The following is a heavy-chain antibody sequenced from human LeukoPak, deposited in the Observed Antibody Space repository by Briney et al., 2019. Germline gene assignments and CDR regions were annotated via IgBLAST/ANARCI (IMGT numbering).Heavy chain of an antibody. CDR1: GFTFSSYS. J-gene: IGHJ4*02. D-gene: IGHD3-9*01. V-gene: IGHV4-59*08. Sequence: GSLRLSCAASGFTFSSYSMNWVRQAPGKGLEWIGYIYYSGSTNYNPSLKSRVTISVDTSKNQFSLKLSSVTAADTAVYYCARHPPPYYDVLAGFYPLGLWGPGTLVTVSS. CDR3: ARHPPPYYDVLAGFYPLGL. CDR2: IYYSGST.